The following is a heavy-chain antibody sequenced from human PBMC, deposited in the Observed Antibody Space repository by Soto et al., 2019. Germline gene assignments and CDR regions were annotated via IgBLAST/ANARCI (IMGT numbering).Heavy chain of an antibody. CDR3: ARPYGGKIGDAPDL. Sequence: EVQLLESGGGLVQPGGSMRLSCVASGFTFISYAMSWVRQVPGKGLEWVSTISDAAGSAYYVDSVKGRFTISRDNSKKTLYLQMNSLRAEDSAVYYCARPYGGKIGDAPDLWGPGTMVTVSS. V-gene: IGHV3-23*01. D-gene: IGHD4-17*01. CDR1: GFTFISYA. J-gene: IGHJ3*01. CDR2: ISDAAGSA.